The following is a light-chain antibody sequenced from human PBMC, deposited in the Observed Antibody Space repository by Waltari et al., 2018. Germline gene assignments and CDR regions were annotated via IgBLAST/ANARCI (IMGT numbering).Light chain of an antibody. CDR2: KAT. CDR3: QQYNSYST. Sequence: DIQMTQSPSTLSASVGDRVTTICRASQSISNWLAWYQQKPGKAPKLLIHKATTLESGVPSRFSGSGSGTEFTLTISSLQPDDFATYYCQQYNSYSTFGQGTKLEMK. V-gene: IGKV1-5*03. J-gene: IGKJ2*01. CDR1: QSISNW.